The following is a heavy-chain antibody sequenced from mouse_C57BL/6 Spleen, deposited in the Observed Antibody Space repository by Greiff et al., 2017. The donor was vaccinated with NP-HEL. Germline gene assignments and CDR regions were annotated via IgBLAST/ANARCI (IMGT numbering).Heavy chain of an antibody. CDR1: GYTFTSYW. CDR2: IYPSDSET. CDR3: ARKNYDYDYAMDY. V-gene: IGHV1-61*01. J-gene: IGHJ4*01. Sequence: VQLQQPGAELVRPGSSVKLSCKASGYTFTSYWMDWVKQRPGQGLEWIGNIYPSDSETHYNQKFKDKATLTVDKSSSTAYMQLSSLTSEDSAVYYCARKNYDYDYAMDYWGQGTSVTVSS. D-gene: IGHD2-4*01.